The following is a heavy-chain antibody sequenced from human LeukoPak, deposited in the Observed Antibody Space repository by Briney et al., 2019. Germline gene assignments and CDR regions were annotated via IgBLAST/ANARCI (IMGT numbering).Heavy chain of an antibody. V-gene: IGHV4-39*01. J-gene: IGHJ4*02. CDR3: ARQPIVVVVAAQGEGFDY. Sequence: SETLSLTCTVSGGSISSSSYYWGWIRQPPGKGLEWIGSIYYSGSTYYNPSLKSRVTISVDTPKNQFSLKLSSVTAADTAVYYCARQPIVVVVAAQGEGFDYWGQGTLVTVSS. CDR2: IYYSGST. CDR1: GGSISSSSYY. D-gene: IGHD2-15*01.